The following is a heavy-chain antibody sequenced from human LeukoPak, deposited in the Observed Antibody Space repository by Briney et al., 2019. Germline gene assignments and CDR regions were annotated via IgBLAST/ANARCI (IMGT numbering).Heavy chain of an antibody. CDR3: ARESSGWPSDI. J-gene: IGHJ3*02. CDR1: GGSTSSYY. D-gene: IGHD6-19*01. V-gene: IGHV4-4*07. CDR2: IYASGST. Sequence: PSETLSLTCTVSGGSTSSYYWSWIRQPAGKGLVWIGRIYASGSTNYNPSLKSRVTMSVDTSKNQFSLKLTSVTAADTAVYYCARESSGWPSDIWGQGTMVTVSS.